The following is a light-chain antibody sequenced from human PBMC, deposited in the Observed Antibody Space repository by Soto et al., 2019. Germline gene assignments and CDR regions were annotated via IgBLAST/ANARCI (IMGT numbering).Light chain of an antibody. Sequence: EIVSTQSPGTLSLSPGERAALSCRVSQSVTSNYIAWYQQKPGQAPRLLIYGASSRATGIPDRFSGSGSGTDFTLTISRLEPADFAVYYCQRYGSSRPWTFGQGTKVDI. CDR3: QRYGSSRPWT. V-gene: IGKV3-20*01. CDR2: GAS. CDR1: QSVTSNY. J-gene: IGKJ1*01.